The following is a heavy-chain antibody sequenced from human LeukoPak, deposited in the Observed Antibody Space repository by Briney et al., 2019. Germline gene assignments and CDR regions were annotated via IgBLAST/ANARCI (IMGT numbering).Heavy chain of an antibody. Sequence: ASVKVSCKASGYTFTGYYMHWVRQAPGQGLEWMGWINPNSGGTNYAQKFQGRVTMTRDTSISTAYMELSRLRSDDTAMYYCARGNYYDSSGSQHWGQGTLVTVSS. J-gene: IGHJ1*01. CDR1: GYTFTGYY. CDR2: INPNSGGT. CDR3: ARGNYYDSSGSQH. D-gene: IGHD3-22*01. V-gene: IGHV1-2*02.